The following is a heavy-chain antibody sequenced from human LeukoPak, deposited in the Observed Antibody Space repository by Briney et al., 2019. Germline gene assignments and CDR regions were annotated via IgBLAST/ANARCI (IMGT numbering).Heavy chain of an antibody. CDR3: ARGRSQYQLPSDAFDI. D-gene: IGHD2-2*01. CDR2: ISAYNGNT. J-gene: IGHJ3*02. Sequence: GASVKVSCKASGYTFTSYGISWVRQAPGQGLEWMGWISAYNGNTNYAQKLQGRVTMTRNTSISTAYMELSSLRSEDTAVYYCARGRSQYQLPSDAFDIWGQGTMVTVSS. V-gene: IGHV1-18*01. CDR1: GYTFTSYG.